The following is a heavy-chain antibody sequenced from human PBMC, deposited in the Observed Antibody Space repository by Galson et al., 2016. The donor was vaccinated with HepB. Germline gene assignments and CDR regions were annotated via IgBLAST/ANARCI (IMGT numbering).Heavy chain of an antibody. CDR3: ATRGYCSGGSCNPGY. CDR2: INSDGSST. Sequence: SLRLSCAASGFTFRSYWMHWVRQGPGKGLVWVSRINSDGSSTNYADSVKGRFTISRDNAKNTLYLHMNSLRAEDTAVYYCATRGYCSGGSCNPGYWGQGTLVTVSS. J-gene: IGHJ4*02. CDR1: GFTFRSYW. D-gene: IGHD2-15*01. V-gene: IGHV3-74*01.